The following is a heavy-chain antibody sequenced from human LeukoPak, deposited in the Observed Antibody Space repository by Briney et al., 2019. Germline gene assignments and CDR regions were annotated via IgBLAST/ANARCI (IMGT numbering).Heavy chain of an antibody. D-gene: IGHD5-24*01. CDR3: AKDRVRGYNYFDY. Sequence: GGSLRLSCAASGFTFSSYAMSWVRQAPGKGLEWVSAVSGSGGSTYYADSVKGRFTISRDNSKNTLYLQMNSLRAEDTAVYYCAKDRVRGYNYFDYWGQGTLVTVSS. J-gene: IGHJ4*02. CDR1: GFTFSSYA. CDR2: VSGSGGST. V-gene: IGHV3-23*01.